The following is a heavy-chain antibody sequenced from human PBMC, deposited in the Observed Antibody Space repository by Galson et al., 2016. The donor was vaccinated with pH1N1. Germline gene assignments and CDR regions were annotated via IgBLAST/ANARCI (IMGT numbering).Heavy chain of an antibody. V-gene: IGHV1-24*01. CDR1: GYSLTDLS. J-gene: IGHJ4*02. CDR2: FDPEDGEI. Sequence: SVKVSCKVSGYSLTDLSTHWVRQAPGKGLEWMGGFDPEDGEIIYAQKFQGRVTMTEDTSTDTAYMELSSLRSEDTAVYYCALGKPVAGFPDSELDYWGQGTLVTVSS. CDR3: ALGKPVAGFPDSELDY. D-gene: IGHD6-19*01.